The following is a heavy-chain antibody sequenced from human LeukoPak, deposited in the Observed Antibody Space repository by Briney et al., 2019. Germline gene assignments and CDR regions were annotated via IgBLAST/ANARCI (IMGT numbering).Heavy chain of an antibody. Sequence: PGGSLRLSCAASGFTFSSYSMSWIRQAPGKGLEWVSYISSSGSTIYYADSVEGRFTISRDNAKNSLYLQMNSLRAEDTAVYFCARVKEETTIFGVVTYYYGMDVWGQGTTVTVSS. J-gene: IGHJ6*02. CDR3: ARVKEETTIFGVVTYYYGMDV. CDR2: ISSSGSTI. CDR1: GFTFSSYS. V-gene: IGHV3-48*04. D-gene: IGHD3-3*01.